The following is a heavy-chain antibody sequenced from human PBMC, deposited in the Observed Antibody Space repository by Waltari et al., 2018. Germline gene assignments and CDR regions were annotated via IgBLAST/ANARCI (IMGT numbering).Heavy chain of an antibody. V-gene: IGHV1-69-2*01. CDR1: GYTFTDYY. Sequence: EVQLVQSGAEVKKPGATVKISCKVSGYTFTDYYMHWVPQAPGKGLEWMGLVDPEDGETIYAEKFQGRVTITADTSTDTAYMELSSLRSEDTAVYYCARGSWGDVVVIAPESFDYWGQGTLVTVSS. D-gene: IGHD2-21*01. CDR2: VDPEDGET. J-gene: IGHJ4*02. CDR3: ARGSWGDVVVIAPESFDY.